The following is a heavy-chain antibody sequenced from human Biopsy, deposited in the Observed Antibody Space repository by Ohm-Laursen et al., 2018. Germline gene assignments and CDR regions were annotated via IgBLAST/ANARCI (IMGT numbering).Heavy chain of an antibody. J-gene: IGHJ1*01. CDR2: NIPILGTG. CDR3: ATKLTGYFHH. Sequence: SSVKVSCNAPGGTFSNYGVNWVRQAPGQGLEWLGGNIPILGTGNYAQKFQDRVTVASDTSTSTATMELRSLRSDDTAVYYCATKLTGYFHHWGQGTLVIVSS. V-gene: IGHV1-69*06. D-gene: IGHD3-9*01. CDR1: GGTFSNYG.